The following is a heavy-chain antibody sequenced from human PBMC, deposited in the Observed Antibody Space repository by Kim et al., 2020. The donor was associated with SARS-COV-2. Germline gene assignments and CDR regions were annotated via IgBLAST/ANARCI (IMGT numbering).Heavy chain of an antibody. J-gene: IGHJ4*02. CDR1: GFTFSSYA. CDR3: ASGYDQAPFDY. V-gene: IGHV3-23*03. D-gene: IGHD5-12*01. CDR2: IYSGGSST. Sequence: GGSLRLSCAASGFTFSSYAMSWVRQAPGKGLEWVSVIYSGGSSTYYADSVKGRFTISRDNSKNTLYLQMNSLRAEDTAVYYCASGYDQAPFDYWGQGTLVTVSS.